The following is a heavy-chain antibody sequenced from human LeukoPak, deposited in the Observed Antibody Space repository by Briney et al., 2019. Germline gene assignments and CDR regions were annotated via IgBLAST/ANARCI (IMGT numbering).Heavy chain of an antibody. J-gene: IGHJ4*02. CDR3: ARGNYINSSGWFGKFDY. V-gene: IGHV4-59*01. D-gene: IGHD6-19*01. CDR1: GGSISSYY. Sequence: PSETLSLTCTVSGGSISSYYWSWIRQPPGKGLEWIGYIYYSGSTNYNPSLKSRVTISVDTSKNQFSLKLSSVTAADTAVYYCARGNYINSSGWFGKFDYWGQGTLVTVSS. CDR2: IYYSGST.